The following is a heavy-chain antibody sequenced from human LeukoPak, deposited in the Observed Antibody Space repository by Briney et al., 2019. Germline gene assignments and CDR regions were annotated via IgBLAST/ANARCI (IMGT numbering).Heavy chain of an antibody. CDR2: ISGSGGST. V-gene: IGHV3-23*01. D-gene: IGHD3-9*01. CDR3: AKDHSNYDILTGYYHNWFDP. CDR1: GFTFSSYA. J-gene: IGHJ5*02. Sequence: GGSLRLSCAASGFTFSSYAMSWVRQAPGKGLEWVSAISGSGGSTYYADSVKGRFTISRDNCKNTLYLQMNSLRAEDTAVYYCAKDHSNYDILTGYYHNWFDPWGQGTLVTVSS.